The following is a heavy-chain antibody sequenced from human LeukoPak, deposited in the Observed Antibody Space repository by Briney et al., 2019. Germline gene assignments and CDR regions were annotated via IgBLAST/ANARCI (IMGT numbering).Heavy chain of an antibody. CDR1: GYTFTSYY. CDR3: ARVGTVTHRVYYFDY. V-gene: IGHV1-46*01. J-gene: IGHJ4*02. Sequence: ASVKVSCKASGYTFTSYYMHWVRQAPGQGLEWMGIINPSGGGTNYAQQFEGRVTMTRDTSTSTVYMELSSLGSEDTAAYYCARVGTVTHRVYYFDYWGQGTLVTVSS. CDR2: INPSGGGT. D-gene: IGHD4-17*01.